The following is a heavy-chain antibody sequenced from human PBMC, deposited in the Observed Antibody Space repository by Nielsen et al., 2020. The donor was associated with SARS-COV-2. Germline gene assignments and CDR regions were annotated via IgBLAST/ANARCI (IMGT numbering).Heavy chain of an antibody. CDR3: ASHYYDSSGFLWAPDY. D-gene: IGHD3-22*01. J-gene: IGHJ4*02. CDR2: INPNSGGT. V-gene: IGHV1-2*02. CDR1: GYTFTGYY. Sequence: ASVKVSCKASGYTFTGYYMHWVRQAPGQGLEWMGWINPNSGGTNYVQKFQGRVTMTRDTSISTAYMELSRLRSDDTAVYYCASHYYDSSGFLWAPDYWGQGTLATVSS.